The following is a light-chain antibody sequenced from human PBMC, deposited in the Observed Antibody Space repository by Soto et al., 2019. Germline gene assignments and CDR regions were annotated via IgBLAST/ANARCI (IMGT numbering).Light chain of an antibody. Sequence: QSALTQPASVSGSPGQSITISCTGTGSDVGGYNYVSWYQQHPGKAPKLMIYDVSNRPSGVSYRFSGSKSGNTASLTISGLQAEDEADYYCSSYTSSSTLYVFGTGTKLTVL. CDR1: GSDVGGYNY. CDR3: SSYTSSSTLYV. CDR2: DVS. J-gene: IGLJ1*01. V-gene: IGLV2-14*03.